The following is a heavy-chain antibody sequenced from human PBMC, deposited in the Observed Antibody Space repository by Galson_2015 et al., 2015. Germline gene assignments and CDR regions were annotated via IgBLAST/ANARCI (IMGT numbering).Heavy chain of an antibody. V-gene: IGHV3-23*01. D-gene: IGHD2-2*01. CDR1: GFTFSFYG. CDR3: VRGITRCIGLGYADY. J-gene: IGHJ4*02. CDR2: ISGVDSST. Sequence: SLRLSCAASGFTFSFYGMTWVRQAPGKGLEWVSTISGVDSSTSYADSVRGRFTISRDNSKNTLFLQMNSLRAEDTAVYYCVRGITRCIGLGYADYSGQRSLVTVSS.